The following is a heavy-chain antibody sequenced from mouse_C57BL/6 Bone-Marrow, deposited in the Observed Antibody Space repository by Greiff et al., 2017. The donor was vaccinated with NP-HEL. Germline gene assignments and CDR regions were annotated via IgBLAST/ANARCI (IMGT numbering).Heavy chain of an antibody. CDR3: TRSEFYYGSSSGAY. CDR2: IDPETGGT. J-gene: IGHJ3*01. D-gene: IGHD1-1*01. Sequence: QVQLQQSGAELVRPGASVTLSCKASGYTFTDYEMHWVKQTPVHGLEWIGAIDPETGGTAYNQKFKGKAILTADKSSSTAYMELRSLTSEDSAVYYCTRSEFYYGSSSGAYWGQGTLVTVSA. CDR1: GYTFTDYE. V-gene: IGHV1-15*01.